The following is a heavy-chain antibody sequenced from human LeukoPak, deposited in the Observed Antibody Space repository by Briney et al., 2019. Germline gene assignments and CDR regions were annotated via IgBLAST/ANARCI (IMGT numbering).Heavy chain of an antibody. Sequence: GGSLRLSCAASGFSFSSYGMSWVRQAPGKGPEWVSAISGSGGRTYYADSVKGRFTISRDNSKNTLYLQMNSLSADDTAVYYCAKGPLTEVAGTTWDYWGQGTLVTVSS. CDR1: GFSFSSYG. V-gene: IGHV3-23*01. D-gene: IGHD6-19*01. J-gene: IGHJ4*02. CDR3: AKGPLTEVAGTTWDY. CDR2: ISGSGGRT.